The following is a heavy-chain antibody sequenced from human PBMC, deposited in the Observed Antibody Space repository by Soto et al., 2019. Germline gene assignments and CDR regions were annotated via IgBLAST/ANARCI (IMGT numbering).Heavy chain of an antibody. D-gene: IGHD5-18*01. CDR2: ISSSSSYI. CDR3: ARDQPGYSYGYGLGY. V-gene: IGHV3-21*01. J-gene: IGHJ4*02. CDR1: GFTFSGYS. Sequence: EVQLVESGGALFKPGGSRRLSCAASGFTFSGYSMNWAGQAPGKGLEWVSSISSSSSYIYYADSVKGRFTISRDNAKNSLYLQMNSLRAEDTAVYYCARDQPGYSYGYGLGYWGQGTLVTVSS.